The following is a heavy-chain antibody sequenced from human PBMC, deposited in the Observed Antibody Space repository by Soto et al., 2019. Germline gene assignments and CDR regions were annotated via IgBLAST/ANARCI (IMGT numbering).Heavy chain of an antibody. J-gene: IGHJ5*02. CDR1: GGTIVSYD. V-gene: IGHV4-4*07. Sequence: SETLSHTSSVSGGTIVSYDCSWILQPPGKGLEWIGRIYATGSTDYNPSLKGRITMSVDMSKNQFSLTLRSVTAADTAIYYCVRDGTKNLRARFDPWGQGTLVTVSS. CDR3: VRDGTKNLRARFDP. D-gene: IGHD1-1*01. CDR2: IYATGST.